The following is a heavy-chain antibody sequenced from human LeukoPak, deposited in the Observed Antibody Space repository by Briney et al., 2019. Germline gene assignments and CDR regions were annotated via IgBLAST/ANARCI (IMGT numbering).Heavy chain of an antibody. V-gene: IGHV3-30-3*01. CDR3: ARPVGYYSYFDY. CDR1: GFTFSSYA. D-gene: IGHD3-22*01. J-gene: IGHJ4*02. Sequence: GGSLRLSCAASGFTFSSYAMHWDRQAPGKGLEWVAVISYDGSNKYYADSVKGRFTISRDNSKNTLYLQMNSLRAEDTAVYYCARPVGYYSYFDYWGQGTLVTVSS. CDR2: ISYDGSNK.